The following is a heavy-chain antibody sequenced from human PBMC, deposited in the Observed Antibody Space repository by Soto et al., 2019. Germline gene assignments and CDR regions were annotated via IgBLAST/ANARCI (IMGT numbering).Heavy chain of an antibody. CDR1: GFTFSSYW. V-gene: IGHV3-7*03. CDR3: ARDPYGVHCSSTSCYKAPLFDY. CDR2: IRQDGSEK. J-gene: IGHJ4*02. Sequence: QPGGSLRLSCAASGFTFSSYWMRWVRQAPGKGLEWVANIRQDGSEKYYVDSVKGRFTISRDNAKNSLYLQMNSLRAEDTAVYYCARDPYGVHCSSTSCYKAPLFDYWGQGTLVTVSS. D-gene: IGHD2-2*01.